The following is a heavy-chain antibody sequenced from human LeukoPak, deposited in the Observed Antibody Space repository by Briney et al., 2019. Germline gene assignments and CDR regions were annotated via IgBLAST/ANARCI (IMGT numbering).Heavy chain of an antibody. Sequence: PGGSLRLSCAASGFTFSDHYMEWVRQAPGKGLEWVGRIKNKPNSYTTEYAASVKGRFTISRDDSKNSLYLQMNSLKTEDTAVYYCARGGIGVANSFDIWGQGTRVTVSS. CDR3: ARGGIGVANSFDI. CDR2: IKNKPNSYTT. D-gene: IGHD6-19*01. CDR1: GFTFSDHY. J-gene: IGHJ3*02. V-gene: IGHV3-72*01.